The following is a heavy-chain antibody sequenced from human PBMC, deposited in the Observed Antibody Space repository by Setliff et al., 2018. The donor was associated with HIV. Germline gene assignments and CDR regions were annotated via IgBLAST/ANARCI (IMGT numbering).Heavy chain of an antibody. CDR1: GYTFSSYD. Sequence: VASVKVSCKASGYTFSSYDINWVRQATGQGLEWMGWMNPNSGNTGYAQKFQGRVTMTRDTSISTAYMELNNLKFEDTAVYYCARARRDSYDRGRRNHYYIDVWGKGTTVTV. CDR3: ARARRDSYDRGRRNHYYIDV. V-gene: IGHV1-8*02. CDR2: MNPNSGNT. D-gene: IGHD3-22*01. J-gene: IGHJ6*03.